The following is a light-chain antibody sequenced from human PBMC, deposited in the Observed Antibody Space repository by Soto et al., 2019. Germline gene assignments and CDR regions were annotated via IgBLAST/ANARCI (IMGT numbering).Light chain of an antibody. CDR3: QVWDSSSEHVV. J-gene: IGLJ2*01. V-gene: IGLV3-21*02. CDR1: NIGTKS. Sequence: SYELTQTPSVSVAPEQTARLSGGGNNIGTKSVHWYQQMPGQAPVLVVYDNPDRPSGIPERVSGSNSGNTATLTITRVEAGDEADDYGQVWDSSSEHVVFGGGTKLTVL. CDR2: DNP.